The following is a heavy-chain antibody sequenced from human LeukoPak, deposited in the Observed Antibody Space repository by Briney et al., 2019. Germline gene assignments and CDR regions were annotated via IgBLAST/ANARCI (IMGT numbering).Heavy chain of an antibody. V-gene: IGHV1-2*02. CDR1: GYTFTGYY. CDR2: INPNSGGT. Sequence: GASVKVSCKASGYTFTGYYMHWVRQAPGQGLEWMGWINPNSGGTNYAQKFQGRVTMTRDTSISTAYMELSRLRSDDTAVYYCARVRRTLKSAFGTPFDYWGQGTLVTVSS. CDR3: ARVRRTLKSAFGTPFDY. D-gene: IGHD3-10*01. J-gene: IGHJ4*02.